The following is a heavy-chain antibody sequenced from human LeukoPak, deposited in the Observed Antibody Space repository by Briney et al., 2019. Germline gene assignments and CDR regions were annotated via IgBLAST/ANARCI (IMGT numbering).Heavy chain of an antibody. CDR3: ARGSGGRMTSPFALDP. CDR2: FDPEDGET. CDR1: GYTLTELS. V-gene: IGHV1-24*01. D-gene: IGHD3-16*01. Sequence: ASVKVSCKVSGYTLTELSMHWVRQAPGKGLEWMGGFDPEDGETIYAQKFQGRVTMTEDTSTDTAYMELRSLRSDDTTVYYCARGSGGRMTSPFALDPWGQGTLVTVPS. J-gene: IGHJ5*02.